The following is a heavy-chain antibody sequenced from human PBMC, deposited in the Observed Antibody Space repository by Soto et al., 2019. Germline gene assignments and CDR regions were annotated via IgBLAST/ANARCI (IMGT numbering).Heavy chain of an antibody. CDR1: GGSISSGDYY. CDR3: ARGDFLAALHGMDV. J-gene: IGHJ6*02. Sequence: QVQLQESGPGLVKPSQTLSLTCTVSGGSISSGDYYWSWIRQPPGKGLEWIGYIYYSGSTYYNPSLKTRVTIAVDTSKNQFSPTLSSVTAADPAVYSCARGDFLAALHGMDVWGQGTKVTVSS. D-gene: IGHD6-6*01. V-gene: IGHV4-30-4*01. CDR2: IYYSGST.